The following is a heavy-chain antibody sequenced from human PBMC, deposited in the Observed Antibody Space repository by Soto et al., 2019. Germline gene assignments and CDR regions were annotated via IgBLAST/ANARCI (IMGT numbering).Heavy chain of an antibody. CDR3: AGSNVAVVGARWFDP. V-gene: IGHV1-69*01. J-gene: IGHJ5*02. D-gene: IGHD1-26*01. Sequence: QVQLVQSGAEVKKPGSSVKVSCKVSGGTFSSYAINWVRQAPGQGIEWLGRIIPTLGTADDAQKSQGRVTITANESTTTAYTQLSSLRSDDTAIYYWAGSNVAVVGARWFDPLGQGVVVTVSS. CDR1: GGTFSSYA. CDR2: IIPTLGTA.